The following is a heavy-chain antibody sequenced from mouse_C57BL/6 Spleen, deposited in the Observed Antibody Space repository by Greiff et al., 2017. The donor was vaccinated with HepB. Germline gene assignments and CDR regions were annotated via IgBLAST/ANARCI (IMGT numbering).Heavy chain of an antibody. Sequence: EVQGVESGGGLVQPKGSLKLSCAASGFSFNTYAMNWVRQAPGKGLEWVARIRSKSNNYATYYADSVKDRFTISRDDSESMLYLQMNNLKTEDTAMYYCVSSYYYGTHYGMDYWGQGTSVTVSS. V-gene: IGHV10-1*01. J-gene: IGHJ4*01. CDR3: VSSYYYGTHYGMDY. D-gene: IGHD1-1*01. CDR1: GFSFNTYA. CDR2: IRSKSNNYAT.